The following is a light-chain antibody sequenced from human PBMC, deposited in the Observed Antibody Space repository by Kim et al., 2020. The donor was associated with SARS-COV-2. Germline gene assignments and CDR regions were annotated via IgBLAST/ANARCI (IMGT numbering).Light chain of an antibody. Sequence: EIVLTQSPGILSLSPGERATLSCRASQSVASNQLGWYQQKLGQAPRLLIYVASTRATGIPDRFSGSGSGTDFTLTINRVEPEDFAVYYCQQYGDSSNTFGQGTKLEI. CDR1: QSVASNQ. CDR3: QQYGDSSNT. J-gene: IGKJ2*01. CDR2: VAS. V-gene: IGKV3-20*01.